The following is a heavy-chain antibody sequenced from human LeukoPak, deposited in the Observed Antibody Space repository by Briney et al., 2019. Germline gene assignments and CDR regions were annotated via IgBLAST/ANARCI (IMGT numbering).Heavy chain of an antibody. CDR3: ARVVWWDLNTPPFDY. CDR2: INPNSGGT. J-gene: IGHJ4*02. D-gene: IGHD1-26*01. CDR1: GYTFTGYY. V-gene: IGHV1-2*02. Sequence: ASVKVSCKASGYTFTGYYMYWVRQAPGQGLEWMGWINPNSGGTNYAQKFQGRVTMTRDTSISTAYMELSRLRSDDTAVYYCARVVWWDLNTPPFDYWGQGTLVTVSS.